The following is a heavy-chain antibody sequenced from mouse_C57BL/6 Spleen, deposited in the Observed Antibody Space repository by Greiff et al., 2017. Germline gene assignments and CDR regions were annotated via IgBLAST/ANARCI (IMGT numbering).Heavy chain of an antibody. D-gene: IGHD2-4*01. V-gene: IGHV1-52*01. Sequence: QVQLQQPGAELVRPGSSVKLSCKASGYTFTSYWMHWVKQRPIQGLEWIGNIDPSDSETHYNQKFKDKATLTVDKSSSTAYMQLSSLTSEDSAVXYCARTDYEGYFDVWGTGTTVTVSS. CDR2: IDPSDSET. CDR1: GYTFTSYW. CDR3: ARTDYEGYFDV. J-gene: IGHJ1*03.